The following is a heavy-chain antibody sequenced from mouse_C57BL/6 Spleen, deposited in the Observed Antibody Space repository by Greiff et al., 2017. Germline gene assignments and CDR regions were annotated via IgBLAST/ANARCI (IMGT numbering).Heavy chain of an antibody. J-gene: IGHJ2*01. CDR2: IFPGSGST. CDR3: ARKGNYDSDLDY. CDR1: GYTFTGYW. D-gene: IGHD1-1*01. V-gene: IGHV1-9*01. Sequence: VQLQQSGAELMKPGASVKLSCKATGYTFTGYWIEWVKQRPGHGLEWIGEIFPGSGSTNYNEKFKGKATFTADKSSNTAYMQLRSLTTEDAAVYYYARKGNYDSDLDYGGQGTTLTVSS.